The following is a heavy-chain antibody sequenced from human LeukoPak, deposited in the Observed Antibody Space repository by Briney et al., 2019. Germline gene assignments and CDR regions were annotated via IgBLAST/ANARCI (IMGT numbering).Heavy chain of an antibody. D-gene: IGHD5-18*01. CDR1: GFTFSSYG. CDR3: ARDAWIQLWGYVGYYFDY. CDR2: ISYDGSNK. Sequence: GGSLRLSCAASGFTFSSYGMHWVRQAPGKGLEWVAVISYDGSNKYYADSVKGRFTISRDNSKNTLYLQMNSLRAEDTAVYYCARDAWIQLWGYVGYYFDYWGQGTLVTVSS. V-gene: IGHV3-30*03. J-gene: IGHJ4*02.